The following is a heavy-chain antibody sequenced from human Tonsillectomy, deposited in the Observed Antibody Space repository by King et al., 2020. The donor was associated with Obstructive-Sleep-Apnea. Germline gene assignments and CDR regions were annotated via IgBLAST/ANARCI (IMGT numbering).Heavy chain of an antibody. V-gene: IGHV1-2*02. CDR3: ARDMSAYDSTSPAY. Sequence: QLVQSGAEVKKPGASVKVSFKASGYTFTGYYIHWGRQAPAQGLEWMGWISPNSGATKYAQKFHDRVTMTRDTAISTAYIDLRRLTSDDTALYYCARDMSAYDSTSPAYWGQGTLVTVSS. CDR2: ISPNSGAT. J-gene: IGHJ4*02. D-gene: IGHD3-10*01. CDR1: GYTFTGYY.